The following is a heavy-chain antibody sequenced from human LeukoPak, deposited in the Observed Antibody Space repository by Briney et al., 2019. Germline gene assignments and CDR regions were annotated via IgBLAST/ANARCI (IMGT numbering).Heavy chain of an antibody. J-gene: IGHJ5*02. CDR2: IYYSGSI. D-gene: IGHD2/OR15-2a*01. Sequence: PSETLSLTCIVSGGSVSSGSYYWSWIRQPPGKGLEWIGYIYYSGSIKYNPSLKSRVTMSVDTSKNQFSLKLSSVTAADTAVYYCARTFFTETWFDPWGQGTLVTVSS. CDR1: GGSVSSGSYY. CDR3: ARTFFTETWFDP. V-gene: IGHV4-61*01.